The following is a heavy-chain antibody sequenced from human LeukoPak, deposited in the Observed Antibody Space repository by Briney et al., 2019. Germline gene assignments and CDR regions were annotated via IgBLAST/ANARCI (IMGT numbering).Heavy chain of an antibody. CDR3: ANPQSRGYDYFDY. V-gene: IGHV3-30*18. Sequence: PGGSLRLSCAASGFTFSNYGMHWVRQAPGKGREWVAVLSYDGGEKYYADSVKGRFTISRDNSRNTLYLQMNSLRAEDTAVYYCANPQSRGYDYFDYWGQGTLVTVSS. CDR2: LSYDGGEK. D-gene: IGHD5-12*01. J-gene: IGHJ4*02. CDR1: GFTFSNYG.